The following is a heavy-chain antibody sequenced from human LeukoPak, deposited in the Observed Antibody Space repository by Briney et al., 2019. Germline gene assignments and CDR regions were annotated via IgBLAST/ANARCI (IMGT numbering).Heavy chain of an antibody. V-gene: IGHV3-23*01. CDR1: GFAFSSYA. CDR3: AKGLDYTTYGYYFDY. CDR2: IGAGGTFT. Sequence: PGGSLRLSCTASGFAFSSYAMNWVRLAPGKGLEWASGIGAGGTFTYYADSVKGRFTIFRDNSRNTLYLQMNSLRADDTAVYYCAKGLDYTTYGYYFDYWGQGTLVTVSS. D-gene: IGHD4-11*01. J-gene: IGHJ4*02.